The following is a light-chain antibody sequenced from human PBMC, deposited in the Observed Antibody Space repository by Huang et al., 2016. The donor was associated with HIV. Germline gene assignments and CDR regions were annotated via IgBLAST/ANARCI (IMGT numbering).Light chain of an antibody. CDR2: NTS. J-gene: IGKJ2*01. V-gene: IGKV3-11*01. CDR1: QSVSGY. Sequence: EIVLTQSPATLSLSPGERATLSCRAGQSVSGYLAWYQQRPGQAPRLLIYNTSKRAAGIPVSFSGSGSGTDFTLTISSLEPEDFAIYYCQLRTNRPPRYTFGPGTKLEI. CDR3: QLRTNRPPRYT.